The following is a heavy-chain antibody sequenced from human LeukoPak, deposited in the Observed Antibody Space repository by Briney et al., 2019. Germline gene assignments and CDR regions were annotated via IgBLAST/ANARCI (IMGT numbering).Heavy chain of an antibody. D-gene: IGHD4-17*01. Sequence: GGSLRLSCTASGFTFSSYSMSWVRQGPGTGLEWVLAISGSGDTTFYADSVKGRFTISRDNPKKTLYLQVNSLRAEDTAVYFCAKELTTERTPGVDSWGQGTLVTVSS. J-gene: IGHJ4*02. V-gene: IGHV3-23*01. CDR3: AKELTTERTPGVDS. CDR2: ISGSGDTT. CDR1: GFTFSSYS.